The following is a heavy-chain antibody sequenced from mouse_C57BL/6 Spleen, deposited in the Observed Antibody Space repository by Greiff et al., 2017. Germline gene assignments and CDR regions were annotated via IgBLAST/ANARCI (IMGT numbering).Heavy chain of an antibody. V-gene: IGHV1-81*01. J-gene: IGHJ1*03. CDR3: ARSSTTVVAAYHWYFGG. D-gene: IGHD1-1*01. CDR2: IYPRSGNT. Sequence: VQLQQPGAELVRPGASVKLSCKASGYTFTSYGISWVKQRTGQGLEWIGEIYPRSGNTYYNEKFKGKATLTADKSSSTAYMELRSLTSEDSAVYFCARSSTTVVAAYHWYFGGWGTGTTVTVAS. CDR1: GYTFTSYG.